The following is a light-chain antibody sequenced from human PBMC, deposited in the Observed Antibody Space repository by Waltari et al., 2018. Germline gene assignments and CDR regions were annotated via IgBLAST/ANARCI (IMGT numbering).Light chain of an antibody. Sequence: EVVLTHSTPTLSLSPGERATLPCRASQCVSVYLTWYQQKPGQAPQRLIYDASDRATGVPARLSGSGAGTDFTLTISSLEPEDFAVYYCQQRTDRPPVTFGQGTRVEMK. CDR2: DAS. J-gene: IGKJ1*01. CDR3: QQRTDRPPVT. CDR1: QCVSVY. V-gene: IGKV3-11*01.